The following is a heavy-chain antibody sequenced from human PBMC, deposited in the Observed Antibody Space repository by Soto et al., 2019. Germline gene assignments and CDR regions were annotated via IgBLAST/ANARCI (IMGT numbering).Heavy chain of an antibody. CDR1: GGTFSSYA. CDR3: AREPVGALHYFDY. J-gene: IGHJ4*02. CDR2: IIPIFGTA. D-gene: IGHD1-26*01. V-gene: IGHV1-69*13. Sequence: SVKVSCKASGGTFSSYAISWVRQAPGQGLEWMGGIIPIFGTANYAQKFQGRVTITADESTSTAYMELSSLRSEDTAVYYCAREPVGALHYFDYWGQGTLVTVSS.